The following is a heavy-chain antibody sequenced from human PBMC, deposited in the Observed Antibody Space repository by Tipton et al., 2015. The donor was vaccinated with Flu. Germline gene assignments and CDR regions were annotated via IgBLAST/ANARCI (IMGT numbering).Heavy chain of an antibody. J-gene: IGHJ5*02. CDR2: LNPDGNGK. D-gene: IGHD5-18*01. V-gene: IGHV3-7*01. Sequence: QLVQSGGGLVQPGGSLRLSCAASGFMFSSDWMSWVRQAPGTGLEWVANLNPDGNGKYYVDSVRGRFTISRDNAKNLVHLQMNSVTVEDTGVYYCARAGWAGYTSDDAWGQGTLVTVSS. CDR3: ARAGWAGYTSDDA. CDR1: GFMFSSDW.